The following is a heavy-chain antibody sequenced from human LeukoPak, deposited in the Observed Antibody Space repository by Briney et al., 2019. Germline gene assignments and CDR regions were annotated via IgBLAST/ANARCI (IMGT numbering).Heavy chain of an antibody. CDR2: IYDSGTT. V-gene: IGHV4-4*07. CDR1: GGFITSHY. J-gene: IGHJ4*02. CDR3: ARVVAGKF. Sequence: PSETLSLTCTVSGGFITSHYWSWNRQPAGKGLEWIGHIYDSGTTNYNPSLKSRVTMSIDTSKNQFSLKLSSVTAADTAVYYCARVVAGKFWGQGTLVTVSS. D-gene: IGHD6-19*01.